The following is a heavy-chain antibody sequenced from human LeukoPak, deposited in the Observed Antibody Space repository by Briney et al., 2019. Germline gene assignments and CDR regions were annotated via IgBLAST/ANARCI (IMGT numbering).Heavy chain of an antibody. CDR2: INHSGST. V-gene: IGHV4-34*01. Sequence: SETLSLTCAVYGGSFSGYYWSWIRQPPGKGLEWIGEINHSGSTNYNPSLKSRVTISVDTSKNQFSLKLSSVTAADTAVYYCASYAIEMATTPIDYWGQGTLVTVSS. J-gene: IGHJ4*02. CDR1: GGSFSGYY. D-gene: IGHD5-24*01. CDR3: ASYAIEMATTPIDY.